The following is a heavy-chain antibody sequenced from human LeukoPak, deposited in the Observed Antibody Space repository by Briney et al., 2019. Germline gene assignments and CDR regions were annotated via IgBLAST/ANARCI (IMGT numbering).Heavy chain of an antibody. CDR3: ARDPLDRSGWSSIFDY. V-gene: IGHV3-30-3*01. CDR2: ISYDGSNK. J-gene: IGHJ4*02. D-gene: IGHD6-19*01. CDR1: GFSFSGHA. Sequence: GGSLRLSCAASGFSFSGHAMHWVRQAPGKGLEWVTVISYDGSNKYYAGSVKGRFTISRDNSKNTLYLQMNSVRAEDTAVYYCARDPLDRSGWSSIFDYWGQGALVSVSS.